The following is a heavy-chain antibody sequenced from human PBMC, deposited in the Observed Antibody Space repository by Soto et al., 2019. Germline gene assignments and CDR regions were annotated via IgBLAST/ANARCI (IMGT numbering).Heavy chain of an antibody. V-gene: IGHV3-9*01. Sequence: GGSLRLSCAASGFTFDDYAMHWVRQAPGKGLEWVSGISWNSGSIGYADSVKGRFTISRDNAKNSLYLQMNSLRAEDTALYYCAKLTLWFGKPPPSQKTDAFDIWGQGTMVTVSS. D-gene: IGHD3-10*01. J-gene: IGHJ3*02. CDR1: GFTFDDYA. CDR3: AKLTLWFGKPPPSQKTDAFDI. CDR2: ISWNSGSI.